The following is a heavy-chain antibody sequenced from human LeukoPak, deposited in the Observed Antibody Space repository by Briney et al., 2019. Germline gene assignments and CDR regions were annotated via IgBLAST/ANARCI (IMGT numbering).Heavy chain of an antibody. CDR2: IKQDGSEK. Sequence: GGSLRLSCAASGFTFTNYWMRWVRQAPGKGLEWVANIKQDGSEKHYVDSVKGRFTISRDNAKNSLYLQMDSLRDEDTAVYYCTTSYSSSWYASGTDYWGQGTLVTVSS. J-gene: IGHJ4*02. V-gene: IGHV3-7*01. D-gene: IGHD6-13*01. CDR3: TTSYSSSWYASGTDY. CDR1: GFTFTNYW.